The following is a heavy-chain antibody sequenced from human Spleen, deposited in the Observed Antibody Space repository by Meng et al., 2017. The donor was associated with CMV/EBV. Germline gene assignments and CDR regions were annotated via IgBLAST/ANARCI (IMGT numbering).Heavy chain of an antibody. CDR2: VYYTGTS. CDR1: GSTSSSSSY. D-gene: IGHD2/OR15-2a*01. CDR3: ASDLRMTSRRYYFDY. Sequence: GSTSSSSSYWGWIRQPPGKGLEWIGSVYYTGTSYYNPSLKSRLTISVDTSKNQFSLRLNSVTAADTAVYYCASDLRMTSRRYYFDYWGQGALVTVSS. J-gene: IGHJ4*02. V-gene: IGHV4-39*07.